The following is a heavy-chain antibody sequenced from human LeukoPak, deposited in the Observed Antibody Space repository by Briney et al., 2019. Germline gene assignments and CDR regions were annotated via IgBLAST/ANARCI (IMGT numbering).Heavy chain of an antibody. CDR1: GFTFSNYW. CDR3: ARGAIVVVPAAIEGFDP. V-gene: IGHV3-74*01. D-gene: IGHD2-2*02. CDR2: ISTDGKST. J-gene: IGHJ5*02. Sequence: GGSLRLSCVASGFTFSNYWMLWVRQAPGKGLMWVSLISTDGKSTSYADSVKGRFTISRDNAKNTLYLQMNSLRAEDTAVYYCARGAIVVVPAAIEGFDPWGQGTLVTVSS.